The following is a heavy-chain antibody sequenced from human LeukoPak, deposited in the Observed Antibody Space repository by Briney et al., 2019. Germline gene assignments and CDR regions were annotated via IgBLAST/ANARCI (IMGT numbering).Heavy chain of an antibody. CDR3: ARDQEWLVPSAIDY. V-gene: IGHV3-30*04. CDR1: GFTFSSYA. CDR2: ISYDGSNK. Sequence: GGSLRLSCAASGFTFSSYAMHWVRQAPGKGLEWVAVISYDGSNKYYADSVEGRFTISRDNSKNTLYLQMNSLRAEDTAVYYCARDQEWLVPSAIDYWGQGTLVTVSS. J-gene: IGHJ4*02. D-gene: IGHD6-19*01.